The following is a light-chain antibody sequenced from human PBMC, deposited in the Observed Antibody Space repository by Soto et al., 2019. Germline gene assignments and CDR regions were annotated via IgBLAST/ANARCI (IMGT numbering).Light chain of an antibody. CDR2: AVS. CDR3: QQYNNWPPMWT. CDR1: QSVSSN. J-gene: IGKJ1*01. V-gene: IGKV3-15*01. Sequence: EILMTQSPVTLSASPGERATLSCRASQSVSSNVAWYQQKPGQAPRPLIYAVSTRATGIPARFSGSGSGTEFTLTINSLQSEDFAVYYCQQYNNWPPMWTFGQGTKVDIK.